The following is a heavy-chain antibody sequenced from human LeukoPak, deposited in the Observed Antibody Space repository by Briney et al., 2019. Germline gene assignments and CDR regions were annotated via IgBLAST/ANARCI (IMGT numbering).Heavy chain of an antibody. CDR1: GFTFSSYS. V-gene: IGHV3-21*01. J-gene: IGHJ3*02. Sequence: GGSLRLSCAASGFTFSSYSMNWVRQAPGKGLEWVSSISSSSSYIYYADSVKGRFTISRDNSKNTLYLQMNSLRAEDTAVYYCAKVGYGIAAAGNDAFDIWGQGTMVTVSS. CDR3: AKVGYGIAAAGNDAFDI. CDR2: ISSSSSYI. D-gene: IGHD6-13*01.